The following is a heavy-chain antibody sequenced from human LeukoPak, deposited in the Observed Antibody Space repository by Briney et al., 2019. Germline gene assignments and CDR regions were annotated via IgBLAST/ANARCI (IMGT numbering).Heavy chain of an antibody. Sequence: ASETLSLTCGVSGGSITNTNYWTWVRQPPGKGLEWIGEVNLQGSTNYNPSLMGRVAIAVDTSENHISLQLTSVTAADTAVYYCAREGGPYRPLDYSGQGTLVTVSS. CDR3: AREGGPYRPLDY. J-gene: IGHJ4*02. CDR2: VNLQGST. V-gene: IGHV4-4*02. CDR1: GGSITNTNY.